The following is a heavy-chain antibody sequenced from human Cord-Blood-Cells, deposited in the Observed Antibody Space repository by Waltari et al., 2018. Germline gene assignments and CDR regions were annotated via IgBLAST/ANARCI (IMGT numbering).Heavy chain of an antibody. D-gene: IGHD1-26*01. V-gene: IGHV4-34*01. CDR2: INHSGST. Sequence: QVQLQQWGAGLLKPSETLSLTCAVYGGSFSGYYWSWIRQPPGKGLEWIGEINHSGSTNYHPSLKSRVTISVDTSKNQFSLKLSSVTAADTAVYYCARGNSGSYYWFDPWGQGTLVTVSS. CDR1: GGSFSGYY. J-gene: IGHJ5*02. CDR3: ARGNSGSYYWFDP.